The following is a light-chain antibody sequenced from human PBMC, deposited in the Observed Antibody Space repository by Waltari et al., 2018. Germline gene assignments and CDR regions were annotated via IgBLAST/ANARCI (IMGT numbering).Light chain of an antibody. CDR1: QSVSSNY. CDR2: DAS. J-gene: IGKJ1*01. V-gene: IGKV3-20*01. Sequence: FVLTQSPGTLSLSPGERVTLSCRASQSVSSNYLAWDQQKPGQAPRLLIYDASNRATGIADRFSGSGSGTDVTLTISRLEPEDVAVYYCQQYGRSPWTFGQGTKVEIK. CDR3: QQYGRSPWT.